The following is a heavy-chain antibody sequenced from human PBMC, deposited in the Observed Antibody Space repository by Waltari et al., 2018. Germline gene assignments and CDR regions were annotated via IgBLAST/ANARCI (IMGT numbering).Heavy chain of an antibody. V-gene: IGHV4-34*01. CDR1: GGSFSDYS. J-gene: IGHJ4*02. Sequence: QAQLQQWGAGLLKPSETLSPTCGVSGGSFSDYSWNWIRQPPGKGLEWIGAINHSGGTNSSPSLKSGVTISLDASENHFSLSLNAGTAADTSVYYCARTALGFGENERYCDDWGQGTLVTVSS. CDR3: ARTALGFGENERYCDD. CDR2: INHSGGT. D-gene: IGHD3-10*01.